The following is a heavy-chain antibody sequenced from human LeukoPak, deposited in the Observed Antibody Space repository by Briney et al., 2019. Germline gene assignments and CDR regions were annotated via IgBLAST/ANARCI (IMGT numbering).Heavy chain of an antibody. V-gene: IGHV4-34*01. Sequence: GSLRLSCAVSGFTFSSYAMSWVRQPPGKGREWIGEINHSGSTNYNPSLKSRVTISVDTSKNQFSLKLSSVTAADTAVYYCARGPTYYYGSGSYSFDYWGQGTLVTVSS. CDR2: INHSGST. CDR3: ARGPTYYYGSGSYSFDY. D-gene: IGHD3-10*01. J-gene: IGHJ4*02. CDR1: GFTFSSYA.